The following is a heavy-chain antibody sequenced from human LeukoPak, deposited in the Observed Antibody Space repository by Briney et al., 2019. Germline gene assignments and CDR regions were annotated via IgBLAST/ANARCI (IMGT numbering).Heavy chain of an antibody. CDR1: GYTFTSYG. J-gene: IGHJ4*02. V-gene: IGHV1-18*04. D-gene: IGHD6-19*01. CDR2: ISAYNGNT. CDR3: ARGPSSDGFDY. Sequence: GASVKVSCKAFGYTFTSYGISWVRQAPGQGLEWMGWISAYNGNTNYAQRLQGRVTMNTDTSTSTAYMELRSLRSDDTAVYYCARGPSSDGFDYWGQGTLVTVSS.